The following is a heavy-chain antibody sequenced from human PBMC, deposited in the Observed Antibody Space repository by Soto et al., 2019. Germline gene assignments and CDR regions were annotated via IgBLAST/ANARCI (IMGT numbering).Heavy chain of an antibody. J-gene: IGHJ4*02. CDR2: ISAYNGNT. D-gene: IGHD6-19*01. CDR1: GYTFTSYG. CDR3: ASGGDPPSSSGWYGNY. V-gene: IGHV1-18*04. Sequence: ASVKVSCKASGYTFTSYGISWVRQAPGQGLEWMGWISAYNGNTNYAQKLQGRVTMTTDTSTSTAYMELRSLRSDDTAVYYCASGGDPPSSSGWYGNYWGQGTLVTVSS.